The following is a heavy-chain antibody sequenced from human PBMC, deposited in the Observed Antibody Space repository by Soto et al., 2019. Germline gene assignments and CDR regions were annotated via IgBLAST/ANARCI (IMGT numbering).Heavy chain of an antibody. V-gene: IGHV1-69*12. CDR1: GGTFISYT. CDR3: ARDRYNWNDGGDY. Sequence: QVQLVQSGAEVKKPGSSVKVSCKASGGTFISYTISWVRQAPGEGLEWMGGIIPIFGTANYAQKFQDRVTITADESTSTAYMELSSLRSEDTAVYYCARDRYNWNDGGDYWGQGTLVTVSS. CDR2: IIPIFGTA. D-gene: IGHD1-1*01. J-gene: IGHJ4*02.